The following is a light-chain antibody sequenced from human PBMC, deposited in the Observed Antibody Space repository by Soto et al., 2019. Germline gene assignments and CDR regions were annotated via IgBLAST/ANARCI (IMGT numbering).Light chain of an antibody. Sequence: EIVLTQSPGTLSLSPGERATLSCRASQSVRSNLAWYQQKPGQAPRLLIYGASNRVSGIPATFSGSGSGTEFTLTISRLEPEDFAVYYCQQYGSSQTFGQGTKVDI. V-gene: IGKV3-20*01. CDR3: QQYGSSQT. J-gene: IGKJ1*01. CDR1: QSVRSN. CDR2: GAS.